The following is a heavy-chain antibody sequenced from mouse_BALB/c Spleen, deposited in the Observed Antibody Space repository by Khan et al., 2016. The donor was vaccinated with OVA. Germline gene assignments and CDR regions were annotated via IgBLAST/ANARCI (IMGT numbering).Heavy chain of an antibody. Sequence: EVQLQESGAELVKPGASVKLSCTASGFNIKDTYIHWVNQRPEQGLEWIGRIDPANGKTIYDPKFQGKATIAADTSSNTAYLHLSSLTSEDAVVYYCASSLLLYAMDYWGQGSSVTVSS. V-gene: IGHV14-3*02. J-gene: IGHJ4*01. CDR3: ASSLLLYAMDY. CDR1: GFNIKDTY. D-gene: IGHD1-2*01. CDR2: IDPANGKT.